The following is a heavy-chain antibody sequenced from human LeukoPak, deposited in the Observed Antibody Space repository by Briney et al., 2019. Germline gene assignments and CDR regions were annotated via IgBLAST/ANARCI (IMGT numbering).Heavy chain of an antibody. CDR1: GDSDSSNSAV. J-gene: IGHJ3*02. CDR3: ARSGGHDAFDI. V-gene: IGHV6-1*01. D-gene: IGHD4-23*01. Sequence: SHTLSLTYAISGDSDSSNSAVWNWIRQSPSRGLEWLGRTYYRSKWYNDYAVSVKSRITINPDTSKNQFSLQLTSVTPEDTAVYYCARSGGHDAFDIWGQGTMVTVSS. CDR2: TYYRSKWYN.